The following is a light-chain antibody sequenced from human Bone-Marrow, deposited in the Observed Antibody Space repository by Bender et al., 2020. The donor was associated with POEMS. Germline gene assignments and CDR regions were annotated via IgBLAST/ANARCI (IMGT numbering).Light chain of an antibody. CDR2: EVT. Sequence: QSVLTQPPSASGSPGQSVTISCTGTGSDVGGYDYVSWYQQHPGKAPKLLICEVTKRPSGVPARFSGSKSGTSASLAITGLQAEDEADYYCQSYDSSLSGLVVFGGGTKLTVL. V-gene: IGLV2-8*01. J-gene: IGLJ3*02. CDR1: GSDVGGYDY. CDR3: QSYDSSLSGLVV.